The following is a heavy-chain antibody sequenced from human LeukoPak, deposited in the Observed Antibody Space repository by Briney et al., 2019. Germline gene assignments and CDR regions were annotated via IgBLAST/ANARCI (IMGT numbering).Heavy chain of an antibody. CDR1: GGSISISNSY. CDR3: ARAYYDIYYFDP. Sequence: PSETLSLTCTVPGGSISISNSYWGWIRQPPGKGLEWIGNIYYSGSTYYNLSLKSRVTISLDTSKNQFSLKLSSVTAADTAVYYCARAYYDIYYFDPWGQGTLVTVSS. CDR2: IYYSGST. V-gene: IGHV4-39*07. J-gene: IGHJ5*02. D-gene: IGHD3-9*01.